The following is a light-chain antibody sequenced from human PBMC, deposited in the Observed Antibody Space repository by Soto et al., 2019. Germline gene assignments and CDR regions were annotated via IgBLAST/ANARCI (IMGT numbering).Light chain of an antibody. J-gene: IGKJ5*01. CDR1: QDIGNY. CDR2: DAS. V-gene: IGKV1-33*01. Sequence: IQMTQSPSSLSASVGDRVTITCQASQDIGNYLNWYQQRPGKAPKLLILDASSLDTGVPSRFSGSRSGKDFTFTTSSPQSEHIATYYCLQPPNFPLTFAQGTRLEIK. CDR3: LQPPNFPLT.